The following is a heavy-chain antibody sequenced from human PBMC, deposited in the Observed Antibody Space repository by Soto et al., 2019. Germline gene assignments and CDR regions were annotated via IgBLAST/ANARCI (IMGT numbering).Heavy chain of an antibody. CDR1: GYTFTSYD. V-gene: IGHV1-8*01. CDR2: MNPNSGNT. Sequence: ASVKVSCKASGYTFTSYDINWVRQATGQGLEWMGWMNPNSGNTGYAQKLQGRVTMTRNTSISTAYMELSSLRSEDTAVYYCARGRYDYVWGSYRYRDYWGQGTLVTVSS. CDR3: ARGRYDYVWGSYRYRDY. J-gene: IGHJ4*02. D-gene: IGHD3-16*02.